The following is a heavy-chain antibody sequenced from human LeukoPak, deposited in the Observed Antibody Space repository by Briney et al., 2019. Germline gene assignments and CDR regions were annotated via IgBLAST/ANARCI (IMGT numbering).Heavy chain of an antibody. D-gene: IGHD1-26*01. CDR1: DDSITMYY. V-gene: IGHV4-4*07. Sequence: PSETLSLTCTVSDDSITMYYWTWIRQPAGKGLEWIGRIYTSGSTNYNPSLKSRVTISVDTSKNQFSLKLSSVTAADTAVYYCARDGVGSDYYYYYYMDVWGKGTTVTISS. CDR2: IYTSGST. J-gene: IGHJ6*03. CDR3: ARDGVGSDYYYYYYMDV.